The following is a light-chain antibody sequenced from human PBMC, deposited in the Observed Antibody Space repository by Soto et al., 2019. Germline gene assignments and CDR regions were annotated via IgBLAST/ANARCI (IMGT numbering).Light chain of an antibody. CDR1: QSVSSSY. CDR3: QQYGSSPPIT. Sequence: DIVLTQSPGTLSLSPGERATLSCRASQSVSSSYLAWYQQKPGQAPRLLIYGASIKATGIPDRFSGSGSGTTFTLTISRLEPEDFAVYYCQQYGSSPPITFVQGTRLEMK. V-gene: IGKV3-20*01. CDR2: GAS. J-gene: IGKJ5*01.